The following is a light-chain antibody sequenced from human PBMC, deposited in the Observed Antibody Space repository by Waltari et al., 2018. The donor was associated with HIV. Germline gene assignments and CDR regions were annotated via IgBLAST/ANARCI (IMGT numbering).Light chain of an antibody. Sequence: AIQLTQSPSSLSASVGDRVTITCRASQDISGALAWYQQTSGKPPKLLIHDASILETGVPSKFSGSGAGADFTLTISSLQPEDFATYYCQQFNNYPLTFGAGTKVEIK. CDR2: DAS. J-gene: IGKJ4*01. V-gene: IGKV1D-13*01. CDR1: QDISGA. CDR3: QQFNNYPLT.